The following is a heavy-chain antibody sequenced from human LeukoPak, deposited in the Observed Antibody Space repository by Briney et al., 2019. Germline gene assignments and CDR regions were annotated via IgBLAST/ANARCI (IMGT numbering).Heavy chain of an antibody. CDR2: INQDGSEK. D-gene: IGHD2-21*02. Sequence: GGSLRLSCAASGFTFNNYWMSWVRQAPGKGLEWEANINQDGSEKHYVDSVRGRFTISRDNAKNSLYLQMNSLRAEDTAVYFCARPMVVTALFASDYWGQGTLVTVSS. CDR3: ARPMVVTALFASDY. CDR1: GFTFNNYW. V-gene: IGHV3-7*01. J-gene: IGHJ4*02.